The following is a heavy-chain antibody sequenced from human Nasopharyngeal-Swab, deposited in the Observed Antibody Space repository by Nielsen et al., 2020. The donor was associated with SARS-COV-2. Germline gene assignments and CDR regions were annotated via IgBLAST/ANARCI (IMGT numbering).Heavy chain of an antibody. V-gene: IGHV3-73*01. CDR3: TRAKDDSSGSLFDY. J-gene: IGHJ4*02. D-gene: IGHD3-22*01. Sequence: GGSLRLSCAASEVSFSDSAIHWVRQASGKGLEWIGRIRSKANSYATVYAASVKGRFTISRDDSKNTAYLQMNSLKTEDTAVYYCTRAKDDSSGSLFDYWGQGNLVTVSS. CDR1: EVSFSDSA. CDR2: IRSKANSYAT.